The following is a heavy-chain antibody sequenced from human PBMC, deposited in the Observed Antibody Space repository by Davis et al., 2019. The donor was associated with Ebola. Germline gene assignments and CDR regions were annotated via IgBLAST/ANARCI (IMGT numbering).Heavy chain of an antibody. CDR2: INPNSGGT. Sequence: ASVKVSCKASGYTFTSYDINWVRQATGQGLEWMGRINPNSGGTNYAQKFQGRVTMTRDTSISTAYMELSRLRSDDTAVYYCARGGSSNRIAVAGIWYWGQGTLVTVSS. D-gene: IGHD6-19*01. CDR1: GYTFTSYD. CDR3: ARGGSSNRIAVAGIWY. J-gene: IGHJ4*02. V-gene: IGHV1-2*06.